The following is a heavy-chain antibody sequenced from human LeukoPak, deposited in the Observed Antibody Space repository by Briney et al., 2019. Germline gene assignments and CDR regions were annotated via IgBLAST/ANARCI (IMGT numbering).Heavy chain of an antibody. Sequence: SETLPLTCTVSGGSISSYYWNWIRQPAGKGLEWIGRVYSSGSTNYNPSLQSRVTMSVDTSKSQFSLKLTSVNAADTAVYYCARSSTGTTVGVYWGQGTLVTVSS. CDR3: ARSSTGTTVGVY. CDR2: VYSSGST. D-gene: IGHD1-1*01. J-gene: IGHJ4*02. CDR1: GGSISSYY. V-gene: IGHV4-4*07.